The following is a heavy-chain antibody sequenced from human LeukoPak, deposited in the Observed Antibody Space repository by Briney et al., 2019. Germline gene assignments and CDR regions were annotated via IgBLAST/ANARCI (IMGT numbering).Heavy chain of an antibody. CDR3: TRAQDGLGG. CDR2: IRSKAYGGTT. Sequence: GGSLRLSCTASGFTFGDYAMSWVRQAPGKGLEWVGFIRSKAYGGTTEYAASVKGRFTISRDDSKSIAYLQMNSLKTEDTAVYYCTRAQDGLGGWGQGTLVTVSS. CDR1: GFTFGDYA. V-gene: IGHV3-49*04. J-gene: IGHJ4*02. D-gene: IGHD5-24*01.